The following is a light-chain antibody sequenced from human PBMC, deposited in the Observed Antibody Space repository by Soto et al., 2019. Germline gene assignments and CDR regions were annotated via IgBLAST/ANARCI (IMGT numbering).Light chain of an antibody. CDR3: QQYGSSSYT. Sequence: EIVLTQSPGTLSLSPGERATLSCRASQSISSSYLAWYQQKPGQAPRLLIYAASSRATGIPDRFSGSGSGTDFTLTISRLEREDFAVYYCQQYGSSSYTFGQGTQLLFK. CDR2: AAS. CDR1: QSISSSY. J-gene: IGKJ2*01. V-gene: IGKV3-20*01.